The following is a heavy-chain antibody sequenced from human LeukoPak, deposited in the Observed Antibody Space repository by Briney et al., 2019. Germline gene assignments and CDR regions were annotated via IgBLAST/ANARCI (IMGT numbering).Heavy chain of an antibody. CDR3: ARGPIRLGELSYDY. V-gene: IGHV4-59*01. Sequence: SETLSLTCTVSGGSISSYYWSWIRQPPGKGLEWIGYIYYSGSTNYNPSLKSRVTISVDTSKNQFSLKLSSVTAADTAVCYCARGPIRLGELSYDYWGQGTLVTVSS. CDR1: GGSISSYY. J-gene: IGHJ4*02. CDR2: IYYSGST. D-gene: IGHD3-16*02.